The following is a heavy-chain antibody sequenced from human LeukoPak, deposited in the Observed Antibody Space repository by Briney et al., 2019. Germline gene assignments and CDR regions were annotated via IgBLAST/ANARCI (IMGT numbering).Heavy chain of an antibody. V-gene: IGHV3-23*01. J-gene: IGHJ4*02. CDR1: GFTFSSYA. CDR2: ITETGGST. Sequence: AGRSLTLSCAASGFTFSSYAMSWVRQAPGKGLEWVSGITETGGSTYYADSVKGRFTISRDNSKNTLYLQMNSLRAEDTAVYYCAKDYGRSSDPLFDFWGQGCLVTVSS. D-gene: IGHD3-10*01. CDR3: AKDYGRSSDPLFDF.